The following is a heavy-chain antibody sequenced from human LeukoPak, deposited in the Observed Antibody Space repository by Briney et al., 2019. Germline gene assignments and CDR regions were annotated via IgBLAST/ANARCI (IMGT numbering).Heavy chain of an antibody. V-gene: IGHV3-49*03. J-gene: IGHJ4*02. Sequence: GGSLRLSCAASGFTFRSYAMSWFRQAPGKGLEWVGFIRSKAYGGTTEYAASVKGRFTISRDDSKSIAYLQMNSLKTEDTAVYYCTRADWLLSLVYFDYWGQGTLVTVSS. CDR3: TRADWLLSLVYFDY. CDR1: GFTFRSYA. CDR2: IRSKAYGGTT. D-gene: IGHD3-9*01.